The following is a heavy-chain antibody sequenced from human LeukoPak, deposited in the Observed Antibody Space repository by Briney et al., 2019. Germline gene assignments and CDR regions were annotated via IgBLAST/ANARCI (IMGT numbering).Heavy chain of an antibody. CDR1: GYTFTGYY. Sequence: ASVKVSCKASGYTFTGYYMHWVRQAPGPGLEWMGWINPNSGGTNYAQKFQGRVTMTRDTSISTAYMELSRLRSDDTAVYYCARSFLWFGRNGFDIWGQGTMVTVSS. CDR2: INPNSGGT. J-gene: IGHJ3*02. V-gene: IGHV1-2*02. CDR3: ARSFLWFGRNGFDI. D-gene: IGHD3-10*01.